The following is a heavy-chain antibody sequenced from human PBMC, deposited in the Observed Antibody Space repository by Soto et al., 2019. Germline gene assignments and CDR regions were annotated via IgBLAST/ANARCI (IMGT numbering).Heavy chain of an antibody. D-gene: IGHD3-22*01. J-gene: IGHJ4*02. V-gene: IGHV4-59*01. CDR2: IYYSGST. CDR3: ARVRVYYYDSSGYYPDY. Sequence: SETLSLTCTVSGGSISSYYWSWIRQPPGKGLEWIGYIYYSGSTNYSPSLKSRVTISVDTSKNQFSLKLSSVTAADTAVYYCARVRVYYYDSSGYYPDYWGQGTLVTVSS. CDR1: GGSISSYY.